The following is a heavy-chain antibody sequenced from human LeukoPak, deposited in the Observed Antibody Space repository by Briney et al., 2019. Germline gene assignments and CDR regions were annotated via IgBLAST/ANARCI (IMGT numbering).Heavy chain of an antibody. D-gene: IGHD2-21*01. CDR3: AKERGGEFDY. V-gene: IGHV3-30*02. CDR2: IRYDGSNK. CDR1: GFTFSSYG. Sequence: GGSLRLSCAAAGFTFSSYGMHWVRQAPGKGLEWVAFIRYDGSNKYYADSVKGRFTISRDNSKNTLYQQMNSLRAEDSAVYYCAKERGGEFDYWGQGTLVTVSS. J-gene: IGHJ4*02.